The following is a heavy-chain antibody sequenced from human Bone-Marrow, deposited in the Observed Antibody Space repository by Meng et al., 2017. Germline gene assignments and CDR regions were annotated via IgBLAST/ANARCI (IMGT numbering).Heavy chain of an antibody. CDR3: AKGGAVNWFDP. CDR2: ISGSGGST. Sequence: RLVDAGGGLIQPGGSLSLSCAASGFTVRSNYMGWVRQAPGKGLEWVSAISGSGGSTYYADSVKGRFTISRDNSKNTLYLQMNSLRAEDTAVYYCAKGGAVNWFDPWGQGTLVTVSS. CDR1: GFTVRSNY. V-gene: IGHV3-23*04. D-gene: IGHD1-26*01. J-gene: IGHJ5*02.